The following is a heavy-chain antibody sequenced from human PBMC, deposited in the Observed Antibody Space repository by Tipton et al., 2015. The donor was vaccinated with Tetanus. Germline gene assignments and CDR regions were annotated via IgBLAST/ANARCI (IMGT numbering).Heavy chain of an antibody. CDR1: GYNFNLYW. V-gene: IGHV5-51*01. D-gene: IGHD3-10*01. CDR2: IYPGDSDA. CDR3: ARLPKHYSASGST. Sequence: VQLVQSGAEVKKPGESLKISCQVSGYNFNLYWIAWVRQMPGKGLEWMGIIYPGDSDATYNPSFQGQVTISADKSISTAYLQWTSLKPSDTAIYFCARLPKHYSASGSTWGQGTQVTVSS. J-gene: IGHJ5*02.